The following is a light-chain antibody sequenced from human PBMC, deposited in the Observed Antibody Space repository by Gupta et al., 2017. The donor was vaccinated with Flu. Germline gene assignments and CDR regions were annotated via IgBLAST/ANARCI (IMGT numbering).Light chain of an antibody. CDR1: SSDVGGYNY. J-gene: IGLJ2*01. CDR3: CSYAGSYTKV. Sequence: QSALTQPRSVSGSPGPSVTISCPGTSSDVGGYNYVSWYQQHPGKAPKLMIYDVSKRPSGVPDRFSGSKSGNTASLTISGRQAEDEADYYCCSYAGSYTKVFGGGTKLTVL. V-gene: IGLV2-11*01. CDR2: DVS.